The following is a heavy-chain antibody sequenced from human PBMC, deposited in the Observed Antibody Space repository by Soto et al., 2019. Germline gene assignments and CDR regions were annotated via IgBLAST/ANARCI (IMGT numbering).Heavy chain of an antibody. CDR2: MSYDGNNK. Sequence: QVQLVESGGGVVQPGGSLTLSCAASGFTFSSYGMHWVRQAPGKGLEWVAVMSYDGNNKYYADSVKGRFTVSRDNSRNTQFLQMNSLRVEDTAVYYCAKGFISGGYCANGTCYHFDYWGQGTPVTVSS. CDR3: AKGFISGGYCANGTCYHFDY. V-gene: IGHV3-30*18. D-gene: IGHD2-8*01. CDR1: GFTFSSYG. J-gene: IGHJ4*02.